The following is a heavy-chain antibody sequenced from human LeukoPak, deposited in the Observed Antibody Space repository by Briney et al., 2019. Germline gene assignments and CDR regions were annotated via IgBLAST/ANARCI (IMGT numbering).Heavy chain of an antibody. V-gene: IGHV4-59*01. CDR1: GGSISSYY. CDR3: ARAGIAAAKFDP. CDR2: IYYSGST. J-gene: IGHJ5*02. Sequence: SSETLSLTCTVSGGSISSYYWSWIRQPPGKGLEWIGYIYYSGSTNYNPSLKSRVTISVDTSKNQFSLKLSSVTAADTAVYYCARAGIAAAKFDPWGQGTLVTVSS. D-gene: IGHD6-13*01.